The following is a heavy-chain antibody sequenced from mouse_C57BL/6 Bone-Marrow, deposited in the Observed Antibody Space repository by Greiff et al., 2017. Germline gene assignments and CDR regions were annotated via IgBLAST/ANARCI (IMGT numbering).Heavy chain of an antibody. Sequence: EVQVVESGGGLVQPGGSMKLSCAASGFTFSDAWMDWVRQSPEKGLEWVAEIRNKANNLATYYAESVKGRFTISRDDSKSSVYLQMNSLRAEDTGIYYCTPFAYWGQGTLVTVSA. CDR1: GFTFSDAW. J-gene: IGHJ3*01. CDR2: IRNKANNLAT. V-gene: IGHV6-6*01. CDR3: TPFAY.